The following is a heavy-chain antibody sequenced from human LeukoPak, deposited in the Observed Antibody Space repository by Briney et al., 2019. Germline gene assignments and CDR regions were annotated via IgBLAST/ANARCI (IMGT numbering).Heavy chain of an antibody. J-gene: IGHJ6*03. Sequence: GGSLRLSCAASGFTFNSYGMNWVRQAPGKGLEWVSYISSSSSTIYYADSVKGRFTISRDNAKNSLYLQMNSLRAEDTAVYYCAKWFAAYYYYYMDVWGKGTTVTVSS. V-gene: IGHV3-48*04. D-gene: IGHD3-22*01. CDR3: AKWFAAYYYYYMDV. CDR1: GFTFNSYG. CDR2: ISSSSSTI.